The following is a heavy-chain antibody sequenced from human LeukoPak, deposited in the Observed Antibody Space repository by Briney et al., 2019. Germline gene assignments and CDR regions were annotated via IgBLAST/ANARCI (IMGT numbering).Heavy chain of an antibody. Sequence: GGSLRLSCAASGFRFGGFSMNWVRQAPGEGLEWISYISTTSSATYYAASVKGRFTISRDDAKNSLYLQMNSLRAEDTAVYYCARDFNVGYDFDYWGQGTLVTVSS. CDR1: GFRFGGFS. D-gene: IGHD1-1*01. CDR3: ARDFNVGYDFDY. CDR2: ISTTSSAT. J-gene: IGHJ4*02. V-gene: IGHV3-48*01.